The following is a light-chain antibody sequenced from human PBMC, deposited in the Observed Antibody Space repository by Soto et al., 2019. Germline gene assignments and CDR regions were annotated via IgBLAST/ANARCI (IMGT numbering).Light chain of an antibody. CDR1: SSDVGGYKY. V-gene: IGLV2-11*01. J-gene: IGLJ3*02. CDR2: DVS. Sequence: QSVLTQPRSVSESPGQSVTISCSGTSSDVGGYKYVSWYQQHPGEAPKLMIYDVSKRPSGVPDRFSGSKSGSTASLTISGLQAEDEADYYCCAYAGSYTWVVGGGTNVTVL. CDR3: CAYAGSYTWV.